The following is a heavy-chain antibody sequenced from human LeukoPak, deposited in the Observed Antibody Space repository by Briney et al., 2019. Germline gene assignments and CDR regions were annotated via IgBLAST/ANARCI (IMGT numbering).Heavy chain of an antibody. Sequence: GGSLRLSCAASGFTFSSYSMNWVRQAPGKGLEWVSSISSSSSYIYYADSVKGRFTISRDNAKNSLYLQMNSLRAEDTAVYYCARDGAMEIFGVVIIPGAYYYYMDVWGKGTTVTVSS. J-gene: IGHJ6*03. CDR2: ISSSSSYI. V-gene: IGHV3-21*01. CDR1: GFTFSSYS. D-gene: IGHD3-3*01. CDR3: ARDGAMEIFGVVIIPGAYYYYMDV.